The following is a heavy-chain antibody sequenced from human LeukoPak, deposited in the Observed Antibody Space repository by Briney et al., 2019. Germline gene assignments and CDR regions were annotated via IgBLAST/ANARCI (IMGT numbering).Heavy chain of an antibody. D-gene: IGHD5-18*01. CDR1: GFTFSSYA. V-gene: IGHV3-23*01. Sequence: GGSLRLSCAASGFTFSSYAMSWVRQAPGKGLEWVSAISGSGGSTYYADSAKGRFTISRDNSKNTLYLQMNSLRAEDTAVYYCAKEGYSYGWFAYYFDYWGQGTLVTVSS. J-gene: IGHJ4*02. CDR3: AKEGYSYGWFAYYFDY. CDR2: ISGSGGST.